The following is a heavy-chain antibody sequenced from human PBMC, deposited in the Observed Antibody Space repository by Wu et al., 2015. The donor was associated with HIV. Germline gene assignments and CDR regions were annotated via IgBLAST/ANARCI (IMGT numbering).Heavy chain of an antibody. V-gene: IGHV1-69*18. CDR2: IIPIFGTA. CDR1: GGTFSSYA. D-gene: IGHD6-19*01. CDR3: ASKLAVAGTGYYYYGMGL. J-gene: IGHJ6*02. Sequence: QVQLVQSGAELKKPGASVKVSCKASGGTFSSYAISWVRQAPGQGLEWMGRIIPIFGTANYAQKFQGRVTITADESTSTAYMELSSLRSEDTAVYYCASKLAVAGTGYYYYGMGLVGPKGDHGSPSP.